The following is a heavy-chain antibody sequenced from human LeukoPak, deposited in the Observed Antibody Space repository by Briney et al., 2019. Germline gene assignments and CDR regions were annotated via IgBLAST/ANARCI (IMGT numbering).Heavy chain of an antibody. D-gene: IGHD2-15*01. CDR1: GGSISSYY. V-gene: IGHV4-59*01. Sequence: SETLSLTCTVSGGSISSYYSSWIRQPPGKGGEWFGYIYYSGSTNYNPSLKSRVTISVDTSKNQFSMKLSSVTAADTAGYYCARGSAYCSGGSCYEFDYWGQGTLVTVSS. J-gene: IGHJ4*02. CDR2: IYYSGST. CDR3: ARGSAYCSGGSCYEFDY.